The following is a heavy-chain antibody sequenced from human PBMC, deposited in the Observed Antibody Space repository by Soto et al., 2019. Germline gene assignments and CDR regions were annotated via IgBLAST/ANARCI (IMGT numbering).Heavy chain of an antibody. CDR3: ARAFDDSGAQFDY. CDR2: IYHSGST. V-gene: IGHV4-31*03. D-gene: IGHD4-17*01. CDR1: GGSISSGGYY. J-gene: IGHJ4*02. Sequence: QVQLQESGPGLVKPSQTLSLTCTVSGGSISSGGYYWSWIRQHPGKGLEWIGYIYHSGSTYYTPSLKSRVTISVDTSKNQFSLKLSSVTAADTAVYYCARAFDDSGAQFDYWGQGTLVTVSS.